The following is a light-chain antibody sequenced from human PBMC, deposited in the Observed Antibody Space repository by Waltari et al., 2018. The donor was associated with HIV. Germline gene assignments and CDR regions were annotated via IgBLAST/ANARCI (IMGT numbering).Light chain of an antibody. CDR2: GSS. J-gene: IGKJ1*01. CDR3: QQYGSSPPT. V-gene: IGKV3-20*01. CDR1: QSVNCHY. Sequence: EIVLPHSPGSLSASPGVRATPSCRASQSVNCHYLAWYQQRSVQPPRPLIFGSSRRNSGVPARFSASGSGTDFTLTINSLEPEDFAVYYCQQYGSSPPTFGQGTKVEV.